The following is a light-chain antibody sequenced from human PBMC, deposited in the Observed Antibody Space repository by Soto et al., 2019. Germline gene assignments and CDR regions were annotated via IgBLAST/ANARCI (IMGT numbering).Light chain of an antibody. CDR2: SNN. Sequence: QSVLTQPPSASGTPGQRVTISCSGSSSNIGSNTVNWYQQLPGTAPKLLIYSNNQRPSGVPDRFSGSKSGTSASLAISGLQSEDEADYYCAAWDDSRVRVFGGGTKLTVL. V-gene: IGLV1-44*01. CDR1: SSNIGSNT. J-gene: IGLJ2*01. CDR3: AAWDDSRVRV.